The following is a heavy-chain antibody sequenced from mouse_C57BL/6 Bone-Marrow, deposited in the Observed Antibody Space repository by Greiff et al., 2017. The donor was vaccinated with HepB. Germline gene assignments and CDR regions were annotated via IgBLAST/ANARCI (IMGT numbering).Heavy chain of an antibody. D-gene: IGHD1-1*01. CDR2: IYPRSGNT. J-gene: IGHJ3*01. V-gene: IGHV1-81*01. CDR3: ARGYYYGSSPFAY. Sequence: VKLMESGAELARPGASVKLSCKASGYTFTSYGISWVKQRTGQGLEWIGEIYPRSGNTYYNEKFKGKATLTADKSSSTAYMELRSLTSEDSAVYFCARGYYYGSSPFAYWGQGTLVTVSA. CDR1: GYTFTSYG.